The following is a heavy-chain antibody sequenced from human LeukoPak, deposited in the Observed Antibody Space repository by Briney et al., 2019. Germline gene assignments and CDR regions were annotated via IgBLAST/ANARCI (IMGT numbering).Heavy chain of an antibody. CDR1: GGSISSGSYY. V-gene: IGHV4-61*02. CDR3: AGVANYRSGERLDY. D-gene: IGHD4/OR15-4a*01. Sequence: SETLSLTCTVSGGSISSGSYYWSWIRQPAGKGLEWIGRIYTSGSTNYNPSLKSRVTISVDTSKNQFSLKLSSVTAADTAVYYCAGVANYRSGERLDYWGQGTLVTVSS. J-gene: IGHJ4*02. CDR2: IYTSGST.